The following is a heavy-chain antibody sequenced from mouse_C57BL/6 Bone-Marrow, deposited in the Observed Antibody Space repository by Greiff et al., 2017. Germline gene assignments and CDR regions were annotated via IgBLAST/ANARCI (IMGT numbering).Heavy chain of an antibody. CDR3: ARGNYVFYAMDY. Sequence: EVQVVESGGGLVQPGGSLSLSCAASGFTFTDYYMSWVRQPPGKALEWLGFIRNKANGYTTEYSASVKGRFTISRDNSQSILYLQMNALRAEDSATYYCARGNYVFYAMDYWGQGTSVTVSS. D-gene: IGHD2-1*01. CDR2: IRNKANGYTT. J-gene: IGHJ4*01. CDR1: GFTFTDYY. V-gene: IGHV7-3*01.